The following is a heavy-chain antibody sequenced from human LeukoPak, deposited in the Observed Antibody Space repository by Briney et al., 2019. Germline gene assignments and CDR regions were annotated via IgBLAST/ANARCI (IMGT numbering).Heavy chain of an antibody. CDR3: ARARAVAGTMDY. Sequence: NPSETLSLTCTVYGGSFSGYYWSWIRQPPGKGLEWIGEINHSGSTNYNPSLKSRVTISVDTSKNQFSLKLSSVTAADTAVYYCARARAVAGTMDYWGQGTLVTVSS. CDR1: GGSFSGYY. V-gene: IGHV4-34*01. CDR2: INHSGST. J-gene: IGHJ4*02. D-gene: IGHD6-19*01.